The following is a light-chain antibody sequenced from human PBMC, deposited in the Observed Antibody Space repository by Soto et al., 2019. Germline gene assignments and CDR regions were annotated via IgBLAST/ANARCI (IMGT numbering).Light chain of an antibody. CDR3: QQYNNWPIT. Sequence: EIVLTQSPATLSVSPGERATLSCRASQSVSGDLDWYHHKPGQAPRLLIYDASTRALDTPARFAGSGSGTEFTLTISSLQSEDFAVYFCQQYNNWPITFGQGTRLEIK. V-gene: IGKV3D-15*01. CDR2: DAS. J-gene: IGKJ5*01. CDR1: QSVSGD.